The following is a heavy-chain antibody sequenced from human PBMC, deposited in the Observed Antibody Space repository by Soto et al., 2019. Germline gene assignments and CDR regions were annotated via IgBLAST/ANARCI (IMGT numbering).Heavy chain of an antibody. V-gene: IGHV1-18*01. D-gene: IGHD6-19*01. J-gene: IGHJ4*02. CDR2: ISGYNGNT. Sequence: QGQLVQSGAEVKKPGASVKVSCKASGYTFSDYGISWVRQAPGQGLEWMGWISGYNGNTNYARKFQGRVTMTTDTSTSTADMELRSLNSDDTAVYYFATFYSRGWPRGPSDNWGQGTLVTVSS. CDR3: ATFYSRGWPRGPSDN. CDR1: GYTFSDYG.